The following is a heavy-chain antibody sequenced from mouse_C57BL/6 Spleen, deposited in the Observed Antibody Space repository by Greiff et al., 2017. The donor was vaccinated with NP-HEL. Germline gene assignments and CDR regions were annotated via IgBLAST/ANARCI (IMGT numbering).Heavy chain of an antibody. Sequence: VQLQQSGAELVKPGASVKLSCTASGFNIKDYYMHWVKQRTEQGLEWIGRIDPEDGETKYAPKFQGKATLTVDKSSSTAYMELRSLTSEDSAVYYCARGPYYSNPVYYDAMDYWGQGTSVTVSS. CDR3: ARGPYYSNPVYYDAMDY. J-gene: IGHJ4*01. CDR1: GFNIKDYY. D-gene: IGHD2-5*01. V-gene: IGHV14-2*01. CDR2: IDPEDGET.